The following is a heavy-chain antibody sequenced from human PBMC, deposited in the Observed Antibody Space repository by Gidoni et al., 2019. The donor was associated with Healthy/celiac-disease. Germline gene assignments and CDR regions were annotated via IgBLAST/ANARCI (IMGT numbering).Heavy chain of an antibody. V-gene: IGHV1-18*01. CDR3: ARVSSDGQWEPDGAFDI. D-gene: IGHD1-26*01. Sequence: QVQLVQSGAEVKKPGAHVSVSCNAYVYTFTTYGISWVRQATGQGLEWMGWISAYNGNTNYAQKLQGRVHMTTDISTSTAYMELRSLRSDDSAVYYGARVSSDGQWEPDGAFDIWGQGTMVTVSS. J-gene: IGHJ3*02. CDR1: VYTFTTYG. CDR2: ISAYNGNT.